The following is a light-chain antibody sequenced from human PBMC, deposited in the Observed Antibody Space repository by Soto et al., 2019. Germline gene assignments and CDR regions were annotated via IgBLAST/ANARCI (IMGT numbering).Light chain of an antibody. CDR3: MQATQFPLT. Sequence: DVVMTQTPLSSPVTLGQPASISCRSSQCLVHRDGNTYLSWLQQRPGQPPRLLIYEISNRFSGVPDRFSGSGAGTDFTLKISRLQAEDVGIYYCMQATQFPLTFGGGTKVEI. CDR2: EIS. CDR1: QCLVHRDGNTY. J-gene: IGKJ4*01. V-gene: IGKV2-24*01.